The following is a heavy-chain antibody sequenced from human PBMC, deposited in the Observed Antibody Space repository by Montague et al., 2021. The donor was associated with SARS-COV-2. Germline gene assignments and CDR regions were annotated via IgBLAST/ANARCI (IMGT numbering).Heavy chain of an antibody. V-gene: IGHV4-59*01. CDR3: ARDPGGFQQYLLGL. Sequence: SETLSLTCTVSNGSISTFYWTWVRQRSGQGLEWIGNVLKTDTERPNYNPSLRSRLRFSIDTSKNQFSLTLHSVTAADTATYFCARDPGGFQQYLLGLWGRGIAVTVSS. D-gene: IGHD3/OR15-3a*01. J-gene: IGHJ4*02. CDR1: NGSISTFY. CDR2: VLKTDTERP.